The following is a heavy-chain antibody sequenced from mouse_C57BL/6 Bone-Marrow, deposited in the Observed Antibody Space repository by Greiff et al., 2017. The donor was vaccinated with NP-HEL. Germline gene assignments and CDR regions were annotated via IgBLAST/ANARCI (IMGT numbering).Heavy chain of an antibody. D-gene: IGHD1-1*01. J-gene: IGHJ4*01. CDR1: GYTFTSYW. V-gene: IGHV1-64*01. Sequence: QVQLQQPGAELVKPGASVKLSCKASGYTFTSYWMHWVKQRPGQGLEWIGMIHPNSGSTNYNEKFKSKATLTVAKSSSTAYMQLSSLTSEDSAVYYGARSSGSSLYYAKDYWGQGTSVTGSS. CDR2: IHPNSGST. CDR3: ARSSGSSLYYAKDY.